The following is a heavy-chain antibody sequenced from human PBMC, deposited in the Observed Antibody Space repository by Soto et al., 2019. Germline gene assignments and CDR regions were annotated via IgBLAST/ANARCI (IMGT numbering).Heavy chain of an antibody. J-gene: IGHJ4*02. D-gene: IGHD2-21*02. CDR3: ARRGHVVVVTAALDY. CDR1: GDTFTDYY. V-gene: IGHV1-46*01. CDR2: VNPSGGHT. Sequence: VQLMQSGAEVKKPGASVKISCKASGDTFTDYYIHWVRQSPGQGLEWIGTVNPSGGHTTYAQHLLGRVTMTRDTSSSTLYRELTSLTSYYTAIDYCARRGHVVVVTAALDYLGQGTLVTVSS.